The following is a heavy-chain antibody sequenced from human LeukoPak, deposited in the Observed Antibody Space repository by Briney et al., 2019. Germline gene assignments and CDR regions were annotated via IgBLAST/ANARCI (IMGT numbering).Heavy chain of an antibody. J-gene: IGHJ4*02. CDR1: GGSISNNNYY. Sequence: KPSETLSLTCTVSGGSISNNNYYWAWIRQPPGKGLECIGSIYYSGSPYSNPSLKSRVTISVDTSKNQFSLRLSSVTAADTAVYYCATWRTAKTGFDYWGQGTLVTVSS. CDR3: ATWRTAKTGFDY. V-gene: IGHV4-39*01. CDR2: IYYSGSP. D-gene: IGHD1-1*01.